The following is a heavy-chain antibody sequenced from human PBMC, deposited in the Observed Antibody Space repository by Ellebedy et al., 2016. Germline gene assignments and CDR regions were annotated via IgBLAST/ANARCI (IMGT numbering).Heavy chain of an antibody. V-gene: IGHV3-48*02. CDR2: ISSSSSTM. CDR3: ARAEIRGSYSSMPRGSDY. Sequence: GGSLRLSCAASGFTFSSYSMNWVRQAPGKGLEWVSYISSSSSTMYYADSVKGRFTISRDNAKNSLYLQMNSLRDEDTAEYYCARAEIRGSYSSMPRGSDYWGQGTQVTVSS. D-gene: IGHD1-26*01. J-gene: IGHJ4*02. CDR1: GFTFSSYS.